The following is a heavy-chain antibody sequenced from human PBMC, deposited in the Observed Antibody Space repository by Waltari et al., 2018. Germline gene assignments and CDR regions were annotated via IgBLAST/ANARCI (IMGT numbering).Heavy chain of an antibody. CDR2: IYHSGST. Sequence: QVQLQESGPGLVKPSETLSLTCAVSGYSISSGYYWGWIRQPPGKGLEWIGSIYHSGSTYYNPSLKSRVTISVDTSKNQFSLKLSSVTAADTAVYYCARVGAAKDNNWFDPWGQGTLVTVSS. J-gene: IGHJ5*02. CDR1: GYSISSGYY. V-gene: IGHV4-38-2*01. CDR3: ARVGAAKDNNWFDP. D-gene: IGHD1-26*01.